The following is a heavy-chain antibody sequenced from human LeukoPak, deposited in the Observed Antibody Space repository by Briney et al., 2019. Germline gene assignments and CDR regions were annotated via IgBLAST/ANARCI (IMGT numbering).Heavy chain of an antibody. D-gene: IGHD3-10*01. Sequence: GSLRLSFAASGFTFKKFGMHWVRQGPGKGLEGVAFIRYDGSNKYYADSVKGRFTISRDNSKNVLDLQLNSLRPEDTAFYYCAKVLTYYPGSGSYYPDFWGQGTLVTVSS. CDR2: IRYDGSNK. J-gene: IGHJ4*02. CDR3: AKVLTYYPGSGSYYPDF. CDR1: GFTFKKFG. V-gene: IGHV3-30*02.